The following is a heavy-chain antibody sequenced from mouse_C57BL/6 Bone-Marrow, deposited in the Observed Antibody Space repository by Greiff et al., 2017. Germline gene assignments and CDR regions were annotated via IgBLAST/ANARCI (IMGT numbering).Heavy chain of an antibody. Sequence: QVQLKQPGAELVKPGASVKLSCKASGYTFTSYWITWVKQRPGQGLEWFGDIYPGSGSTNYNEKFKSKATLTVDTSSSPAYMQLSSLTSEDSAVYYCARPYYSNYWYIDVWGTGTTVTVSS. CDR3: ARPYYSNYWYIDV. V-gene: IGHV1-55*01. CDR2: IYPGSGST. CDR1: GYTFTSYW. J-gene: IGHJ1*03. D-gene: IGHD2-5*01.